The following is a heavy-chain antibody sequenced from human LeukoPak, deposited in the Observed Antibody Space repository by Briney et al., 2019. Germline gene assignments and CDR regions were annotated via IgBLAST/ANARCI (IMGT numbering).Heavy chain of an antibody. Sequence: GGSLRLSCAASGFTFSSYSMNWVRQAPGKGLEWVSSISSSSSYIYYADSVKGRFTTSRDNAKNSLYLQMNSLRAEDTAVYYCARGAQGGLSGSYYSHCWGQGTLVTVSS. CDR3: ARGAQGGLSGSYYSHC. J-gene: IGHJ4*02. D-gene: IGHD3-10*01. V-gene: IGHV3-21*01. CDR2: ISSSSSYI. CDR1: GFTFSSYS.